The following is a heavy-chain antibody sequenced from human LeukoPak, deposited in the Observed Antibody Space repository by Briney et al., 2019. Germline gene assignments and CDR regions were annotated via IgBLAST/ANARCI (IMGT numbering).Heavy chain of an antibody. CDR1: GGSFSGYY. V-gene: IGHV4-34*01. J-gene: IGHJ5*02. CDR2: INHSGST. D-gene: IGHD3-10*01. Sequence: PSETLSLTCAVYGGSFSGYYWSWIRQPPGKGLEWIGEINHSGSTNYNPSLKSRVTISVDTSKNQFSLKLSSVTAADTAVYYCARCERLGPGDWFDPWGQGTLVTVSS. CDR3: ARCERLGPGDWFDP.